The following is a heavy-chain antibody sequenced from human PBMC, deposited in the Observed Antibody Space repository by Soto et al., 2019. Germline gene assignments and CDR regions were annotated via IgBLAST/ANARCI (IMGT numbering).Heavy chain of an antibody. CDR1: DFSFRRYG. CDR3: AKLEGLGSGTSFGWFDS. Sequence: QLVESGGGVVQPGRSLRLSCVASDFSFRRYGMHWVRQAPGKGLEWMAVISYDGNNKYCADSVKGRFTISRDNSKNTLYLQMNSLRPEDTAVYYCAKLEGLGSGTSFGWFDSWGQGTLVTVSS. CDR2: ISYDGNNK. V-gene: IGHV3-30*18. J-gene: IGHJ5*01. D-gene: IGHD3-3*01.